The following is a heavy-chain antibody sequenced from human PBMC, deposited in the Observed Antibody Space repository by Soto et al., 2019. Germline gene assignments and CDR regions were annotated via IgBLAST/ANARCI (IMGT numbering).Heavy chain of an antibody. CDR2: INHRGNT. D-gene: IGHD6-19*01. V-gene: IGHV4-34*01. CDR1: GESFIGHY. Sequence: PSETLSLTCAPYGESFIGHYWNWTGQPPGKGLEWIGDINHRGNTNYNSSLKSRVTISIDTSKSQFSLRLTSLIDTDTAVYYCARAAPRDSSGLYFDFWGQGSLVTVSS. CDR3: ARAAPRDSSGLYFDF. J-gene: IGHJ4*02.